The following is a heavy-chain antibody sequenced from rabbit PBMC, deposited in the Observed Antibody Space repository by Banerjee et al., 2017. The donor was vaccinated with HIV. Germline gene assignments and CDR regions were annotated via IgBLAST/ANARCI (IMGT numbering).Heavy chain of an antibody. V-gene: IGHV1S40*01. CDR1: GFSLSSSYW. J-gene: IGHJ4*01. CDR2: IATGSGST. Sequence: QSLEESGGDLVKPGASLTLTCKASGFSLSSSYWICWVRQAPGKGLEWIACIATGSGSTYYASWAKGRFTISKTSSTTVTLQMTSLTAADTATYFCARDAYTGYGGAARDLWGPGTLVTVS. CDR3: ARDAYTGYGGAARDL. D-gene: IGHD7-1*01.